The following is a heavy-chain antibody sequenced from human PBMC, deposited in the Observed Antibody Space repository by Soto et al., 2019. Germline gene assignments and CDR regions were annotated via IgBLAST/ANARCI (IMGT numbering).Heavy chain of an antibody. CDR1: GGTFSSYA. V-gene: IGHV1-69*13. Sequence: GASVKVSCKASGGTFSSYAISWVRQAPGQGLEWMGGIIPIFGTANYAQKFQGRVTITADESTSTAYTELSSLRSEDTAVYYCATDSGYYYDSSGYYLNYWGQGTLVTVSS. D-gene: IGHD3-22*01. CDR2: IIPIFGTA. CDR3: ATDSGYYYDSSGYYLNY. J-gene: IGHJ4*02.